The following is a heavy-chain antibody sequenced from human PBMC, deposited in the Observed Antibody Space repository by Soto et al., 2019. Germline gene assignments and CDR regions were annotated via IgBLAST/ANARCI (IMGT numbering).Heavy chain of an antibody. J-gene: IGHJ4*02. D-gene: IGHD2-21*01. CDR3: AITYCRDNSCPRDFDF. CDR2: FIPILDMA. CDR1: GGTFNTYT. Sequence: QVQVVQSGAEVKKPESSVKGSCKPSGGTFNTYTVNWVRLAPGHGLEWMGRFIPILDMANYEQKFQDRVTITADRSTFTAYMELNSLTSDATAGYYCAITYCRDNSCPRDFDFWGPGTRVTVSS. V-gene: IGHV1-69*02.